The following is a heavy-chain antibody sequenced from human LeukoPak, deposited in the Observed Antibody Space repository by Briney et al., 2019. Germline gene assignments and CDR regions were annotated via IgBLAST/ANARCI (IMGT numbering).Heavy chain of an antibody. CDR1: GFTFSDAW. J-gene: IGHJ4*02. Sequence: GGSLRLSCTASGFTFSDAWMSWVRQAPGKGLEWVGRIKSKTDGGTTDYATPVKGRFTISRDDSKSTLYLQMNSLKTEDTAVYYCATDLTSLRCGGHCTFDYWGQGNLVTVSS. D-gene: IGHD2-21*01. CDR2: IKSKTDGGTT. V-gene: IGHV3-15*01. CDR3: ATDLTSLRCGGHCTFDY.